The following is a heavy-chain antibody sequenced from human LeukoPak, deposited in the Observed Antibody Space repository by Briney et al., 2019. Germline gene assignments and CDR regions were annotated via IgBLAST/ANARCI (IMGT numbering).Heavy chain of an antibody. CDR1: GFTFSSYG. J-gene: IGHJ4*02. CDR2: IRYDGSNK. CDR3: AKDHAWFGELRPEYDY. D-gene: IGHD3-10*01. V-gene: IGHV3-30*02. Sequence: GGSLRLSCAASGFTFSSYGMHWVRQAPGKGLEWVAFIRYDGSNKYYADSVKGRFTISRDNSKNTLYLQMNSLRAEDTAVYYCAKDHAWFGELRPEYDYWGQGTLVTVSS.